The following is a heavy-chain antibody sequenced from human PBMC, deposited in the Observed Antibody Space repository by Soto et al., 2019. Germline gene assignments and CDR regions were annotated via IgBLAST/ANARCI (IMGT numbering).Heavy chain of an antibody. CDR3: AKDGPSIAPRGLYGMDV. CDR1: GFTFSTYA. Sequence: EVQLLESGGGLVQPGGSLRLSCAASGFTFSTYAMNWVRQAPGKGLEWVSGISGSGGVTHYADSVKGRFTISRDNSKNTLYLEMNNLRAEDTAVYYCAKDGPSIAPRGLYGMDVWGRGTTVTVSS. D-gene: IGHD6-6*01. CDR2: ISGSGGVT. J-gene: IGHJ6*02. V-gene: IGHV3-23*01.